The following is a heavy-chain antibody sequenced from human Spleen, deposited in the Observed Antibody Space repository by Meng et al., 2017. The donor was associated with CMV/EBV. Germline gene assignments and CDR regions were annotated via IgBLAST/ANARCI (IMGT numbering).Heavy chain of an antibody. CDR3: AKDGQIDY. CDR2: SYSGGSST. J-gene: IGHJ4*02. V-gene: IGHV3-23*03. Sequence: GGSLRLSCAASGFTFSSYAMSWVRQAPGKGLEWVSVSYSGGSSTYYAASVKGRFTISRDNSKNTLYLQMNSLRAEDTAVYYCAKDGQIDYWGQGTLVTVSS. CDR1: GFTFSSYA.